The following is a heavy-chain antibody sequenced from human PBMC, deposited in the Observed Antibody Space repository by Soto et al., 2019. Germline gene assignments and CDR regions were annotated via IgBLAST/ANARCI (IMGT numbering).Heavy chain of an antibody. J-gene: IGHJ5*02. CDR3: ARHHGPTTSESWFDP. Sequence: QVHLVQSGVEVKTPGSSVKVSCQASGYTFFTYDISWVRQAPGQGLEWRGWISTYSGDTKYAQKFKGRVTMTTDTSKTTAYLELRSLRSDDTAVYYCARHHGPTTSESWFDPWGQGTLVTVSS. V-gene: IGHV1-18*01. CDR1: GYTFFTYD. D-gene: IGHD5-12*01. CDR2: ISTYSGDT.